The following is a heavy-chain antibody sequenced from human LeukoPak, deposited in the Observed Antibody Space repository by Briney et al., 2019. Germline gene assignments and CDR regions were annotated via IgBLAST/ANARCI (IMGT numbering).Heavy chain of an antibody. CDR1: GGSISSYY. CDR2: IYYSGST. D-gene: IGHD4-17*01. V-gene: IGHV4-59*01. CDR3: ARGPVKGFDY. Sequence: SETLSLTCTVSGGSISSYYWSWIRQPPGKGLEWIGYIYYSGSTNYNPSLKSRVTISVDTSKNQFSLKLSSVTAADTAVYYCARGPVKGFDYWGQGTLVTVSS. J-gene: IGHJ4*02.